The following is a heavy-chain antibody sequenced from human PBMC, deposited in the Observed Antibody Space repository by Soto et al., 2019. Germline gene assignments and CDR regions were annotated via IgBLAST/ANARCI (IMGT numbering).Heavy chain of an antibody. V-gene: IGHV4-31*03. CDR1: SDSMNSGGYY. CDR3: ARRGGSWSGYYYYAMDV. Sequence: SETLSLTCSVSSDSMNSGGYYWSWIRQHPGKGLEWIGYIYSNGDTYYNPSLKSRVTISVDTSKNQFSLNLTSVTAADTAVYYCARRGGSWSGYYYYAMDVWGQGTTVTVSS. J-gene: IGHJ6*02. D-gene: IGHD6-13*01. CDR2: IYSNGDT.